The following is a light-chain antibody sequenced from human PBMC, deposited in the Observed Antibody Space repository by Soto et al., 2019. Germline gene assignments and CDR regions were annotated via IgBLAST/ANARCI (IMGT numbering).Light chain of an antibody. CDR1: SSDVGGYNS. CDR2: DVS. J-gene: IGLJ1*01. V-gene: IGLV2-14*01. CDR3: SSYTSSSTYV. Sequence: QSALTQPASVSGSPGQSITISYTGTSSDVGGYNSVSWYQQHPGKAPKVMIYDVSNRPSGVSNRFSGSKSGNTASLTISGLQAEDEADYYCSSYTSSSTYVFGTGTKLTVL.